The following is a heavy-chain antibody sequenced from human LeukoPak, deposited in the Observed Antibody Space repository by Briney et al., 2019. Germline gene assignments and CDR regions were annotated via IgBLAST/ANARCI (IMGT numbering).Heavy chain of an antibody. V-gene: IGHV3-21*01. J-gene: IGHJ5*02. CDR2: ISSSSSYI. Sequence: GGSLRLSCAASGFTFSSYSMNWVRQAPGKGLEWVSSISSSSSYIYYADSVKGRFTISRGNAKNSLYLQMNSLRAEDTAVYYCARDLGRGWFDPWGQGTLVTVSS. D-gene: IGHD1-26*01. CDR1: GFTFSSYS. CDR3: ARDLGRGWFDP.